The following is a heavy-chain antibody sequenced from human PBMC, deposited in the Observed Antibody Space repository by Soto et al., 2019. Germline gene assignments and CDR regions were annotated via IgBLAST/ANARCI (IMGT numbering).Heavy chain of an antibody. D-gene: IGHD3-10*01. CDR1: GYTFTGYY. V-gene: IGHV1-2*04. Sequence: VASVKVSCKASGYTFTGYYMHWVRQAPGQGLEWMGWINPNSGGTNYAQKFQGWVTMTRGTSISTAYMELSRLRSDDTAVYYCARDFSSLYYYGSGSYADYYGMDVWGQGTTVTVSS. CDR2: INPNSGGT. CDR3: ARDFSSLYYYGSGSYADYYGMDV. J-gene: IGHJ6*02.